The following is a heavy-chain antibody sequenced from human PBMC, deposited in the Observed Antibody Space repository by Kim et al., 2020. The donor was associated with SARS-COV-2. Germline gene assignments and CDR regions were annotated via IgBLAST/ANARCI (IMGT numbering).Heavy chain of an antibody. CDR3: ARTRRITIFGVGIKKIYRESDHHYYYGRDV. D-gene: IGHD3-3*01. CDR1: GFTFSSYE. Sequence: GGSLRLSCAASGFTFSSYEMNWVRQAPGKGLEWVSYISSSGSTIYYADSVKGRFTISRDNAKNSLYLQMNSLRAEDTAVYYCARTRRITIFGVGIKKIYRESDHHYYYGRDVWGQGTTVTVSS. J-gene: IGHJ6*02. V-gene: IGHV3-48*03. CDR2: ISSSGSTI.